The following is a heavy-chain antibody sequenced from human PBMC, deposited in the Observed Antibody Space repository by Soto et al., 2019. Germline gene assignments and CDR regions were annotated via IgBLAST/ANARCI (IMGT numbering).Heavy chain of an antibody. Sequence: NPSETLSLTCTVSDGSISRSAFYWGWIRQPPGKGLEWIGSAHYTGSTYYNPSLKSRVTISVDTSKNQISLTLNSVTAADTAVYYCARRLISVGVKWFDPWGQGTLVTVSS. CDR1: DGSISRSAFY. CDR3: ARRLISVGVKWFDP. CDR2: AHYTGST. V-gene: IGHV4-39*01. D-gene: IGHD2-21*02. J-gene: IGHJ5*02.